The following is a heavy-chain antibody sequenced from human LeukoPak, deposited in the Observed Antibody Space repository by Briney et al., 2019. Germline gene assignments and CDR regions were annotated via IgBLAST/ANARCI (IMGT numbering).Heavy chain of an antibody. J-gene: IGHJ4*02. CDR2: IIPIFGTA. CDR3: ARGWDYDSGGRPTAYVY. D-gene: IGHD3-22*01. CDR1: GGTFSNYA. V-gene: IGHV1-69*06. Sequence: ASVKVSCKASGGTFSNYAINWVRQAPGQGLEWMGGIIPIFGTANYAQKFQGRVTITADKSTSTVYMELNSLESEDTAVYYCARGWDYDSGGRPTAYVYWGQGTLVTVSS.